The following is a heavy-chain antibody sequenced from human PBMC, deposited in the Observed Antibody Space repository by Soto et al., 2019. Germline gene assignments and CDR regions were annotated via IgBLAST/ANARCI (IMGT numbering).Heavy chain of an antibody. CDR3: ARDHSSSWYKGYYYGMDV. V-gene: IGHV1-18*01. CDR1: GYTFTSYG. D-gene: IGHD6-13*01. Sequence: ASVKVSCKACGYTFTSYGISWVRQAPGQGLEWMGWISAYNGNTNYAQKLQGRVTMTTDTSTSTAYMELRSLRSDDTAVYYCARDHSSSWYKGYYYGMDVWGQGTTVTVSS. CDR2: ISAYNGNT. J-gene: IGHJ6*02.